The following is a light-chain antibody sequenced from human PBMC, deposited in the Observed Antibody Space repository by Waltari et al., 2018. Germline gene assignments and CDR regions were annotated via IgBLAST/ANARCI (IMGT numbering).Light chain of an antibody. Sequence: QSVLTQPPSVSAAPAPRVTISCSGGSSNVRSNYLSWYQQFPGTAPKLLIYENTGRPSGIPGRFSGSKSGTSATLDITGLQAGDEADYYCGTWDSSLSGAVFGGGTHLTVL. CDR3: GTWDSSLSGAV. J-gene: IGLJ7*01. CDR2: ENT. V-gene: IGLV1-51*02. CDR1: SSNVRSNY.